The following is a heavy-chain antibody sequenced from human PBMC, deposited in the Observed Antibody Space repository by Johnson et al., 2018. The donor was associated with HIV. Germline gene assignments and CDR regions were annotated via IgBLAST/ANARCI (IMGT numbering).Heavy chain of an antibody. CDR1: GFTFSSSA. CDR3: VRGWHTSGRCDVFDI. V-gene: IGHV3-30*04. CDR2: ISYDGSDK. J-gene: IGHJ3*02. D-gene: IGHD6-19*01. Sequence: QVQLVESGGGVVQPGKSLRLSCAASGFTFSSSAMHWVRQAPGKGLEWVAVISYDGSDKYYADSVKGRFTISRDNSDNFLYLYMNRLRTDDTAVYYCVRGWHTSGRCDVFDIWGQGTTVIVSS.